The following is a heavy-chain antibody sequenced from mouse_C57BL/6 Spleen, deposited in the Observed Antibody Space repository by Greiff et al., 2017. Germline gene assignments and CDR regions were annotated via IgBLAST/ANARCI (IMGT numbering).Heavy chain of an antibody. CDR2: IYPGDGDT. D-gene: IGHD2-5*01. CDR1: GYAFSSSW. Sequence: QVQLKQSGPELVKPGASVKISCKASGYAFSSSWMNWVKQRPGKGLEWIGRIYPGDGDTNYNGKFKGKATLTADKSSSTAYMQLSSLTSEDSAVYFCARPYYSNYAMDYWGQGTSVTVSS. J-gene: IGHJ4*01. CDR3: ARPYYSNYAMDY. V-gene: IGHV1-82*01.